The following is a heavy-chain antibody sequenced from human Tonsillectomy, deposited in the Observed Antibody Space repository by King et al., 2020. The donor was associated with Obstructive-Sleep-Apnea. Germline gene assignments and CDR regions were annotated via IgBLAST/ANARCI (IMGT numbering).Heavy chain of an antibody. CDR2: INWNVDSI. D-gene: IGHD6-19*01. CDR1: GFTFDDYA. Sequence: VQLVESGGGLVQPGRSLRLSCAASGFTFDDYAMHWVRQAPGKGLEWVSGINWNVDSIGYADSVKGRFTISRDNAKNSLYLQMNSLRAEDTALYYCAKGMRRWLMFYFDYWGQGTLVTVSS. J-gene: IGHJ4*02. CDR3: AKGMRRWLMFYFDY. V-gene: IGHV3-9*01.